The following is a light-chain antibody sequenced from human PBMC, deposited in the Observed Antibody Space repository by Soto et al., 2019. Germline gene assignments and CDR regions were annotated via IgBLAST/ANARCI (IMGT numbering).Light chain of an antibody. V-gene: IGKV1-5*03. J-gene: IGKJ2*01. Sequence: DIQMTQSPSTLSASVGDRVTITCRASQSISSWLAWYQQKPGKAPKLLIYKASSLESGGSSRFSGSGSGTDFTLTISSRQPDDFATYYCQQYNSYSYTVGQETKLEIK. CDR2: KAS. CDR3: QQYNSYSYT. CDR1: QSISSW.